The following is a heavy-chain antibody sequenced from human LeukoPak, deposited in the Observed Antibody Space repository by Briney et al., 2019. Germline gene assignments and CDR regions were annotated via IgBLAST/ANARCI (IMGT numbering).Heavy chain of an antibody. V-gene: IGHV3-30*03. CDR1: GFTFSSYS. CDR2: ISYDGSNK. D-gene: IGHD5-24*01. Sequence: GGSPRLSCAASGFTFSSYSMNWVRQAPGKGLEWVAVISYDGSNKYYADSVKGRFTISRDNSKNTLYLQMNSLRAEDTAVYYCARDRVGLGMATIYWGQGTLVTVSS. CDR3: ARDRVGLGMATIY. J-gene: IGHJ4*02.